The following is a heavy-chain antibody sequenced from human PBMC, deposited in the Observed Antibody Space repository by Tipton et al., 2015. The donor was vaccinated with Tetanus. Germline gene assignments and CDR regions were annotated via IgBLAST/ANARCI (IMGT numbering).Heavy chain of an antibody. CDR3: ARDHTRYSGSSVATFDI. D-gene: IGHD6-6*01. CDR2: IYYNGNT. J-gene: IGHJ3*02. Sequence: LSLTCTVSNGSVSSSPYCWAWVRQSPGRGLEWIGTIYYNGNTYYNPSLKSRVTISVDTSKNQFSLKLTSVTAADTAVYYCARDHTRYSGSSVATFDIWGQGTMVTVSS. CDR1: NGSVSSSPYC. V-gene: IGHV4-39*02.